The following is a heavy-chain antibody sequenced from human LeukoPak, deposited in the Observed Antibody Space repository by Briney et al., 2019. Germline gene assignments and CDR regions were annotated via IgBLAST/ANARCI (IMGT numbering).Heavy chain of an antibody. CDR1: GYTFTSYY. J-gene: IGHJ4*02. D-gene: IGHD5-18*01. V-gene: IGHV1-46*01. CDR2: INPSGGST. Sequence: ASVKVSCKASGYTFTSYYMHWVRQAPGQGLEWMGIINPSGGSTTYAQKFQGRVTMTRDTSTSTVYMELSSLRSEDTAVYYCARVLAYSYGSLYYFDYWGQETLVTVSS. CDR3: ARVLAYSYGSLYYFDY.